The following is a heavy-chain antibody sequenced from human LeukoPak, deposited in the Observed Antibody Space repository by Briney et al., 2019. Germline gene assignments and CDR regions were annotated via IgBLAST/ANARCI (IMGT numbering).Heavy chain of an antibody. J-gene: IGHJ4*02. D-gene: IGHD4-11*01. CDR1: GFTFSSYA. V-gene: IGHV3-23*01. CDR2: ISGSGGST. Sequence: GGSLRLSCAASGFTFSSYAMSWVRQAPGKGLEWVSAISGSGGSTYYADSVKGRFTISRDNSKNTLYLQMNSLRAEDTAVYFCARDRNFPRDQFDYWGQGTLVTVSS. CDR3: ARDRNFPRDQFDY.